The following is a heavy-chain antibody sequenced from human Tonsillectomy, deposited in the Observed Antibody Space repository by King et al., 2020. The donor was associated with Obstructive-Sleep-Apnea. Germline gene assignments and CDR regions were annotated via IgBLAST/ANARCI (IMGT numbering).Heavy chain of an antibody. CDR2: ISYDGSNK. CDR1: VFTFSSYA. J-gene: IGHJ6*02. CDR3: ARDFVMVRGANYYYYGMDV. V-gene: IGHV3-30*01. Sequence: VQLVESGGGVVQPGRSLRLSCAASVFTFSSYAMHWFRQAPGKVLEGVAVISYDGSNKYTANSVKGRFTISRDNSKNTLYLQMNSLRAEDTAVYYCARDFVMVRGANYYYYGMDVWGQGTTVTVSS. D-gene: IGHD3-10*01.